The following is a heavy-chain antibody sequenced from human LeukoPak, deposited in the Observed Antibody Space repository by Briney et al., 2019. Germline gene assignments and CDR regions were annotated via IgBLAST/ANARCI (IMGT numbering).Heavy chain of an antibody. Sequence: GGSLRPSCAASGFTFSSYSMNWVRQAPGKGLEWVSSISSSSSYIYYADSVKGRFTISRDNAKNSLYLQMNSLRAEDTAVYYCARGSSAGFMDFDYWGQGTLVTVSS. V-gene: IGHV3-21*01. J-gene: IGHJ4*02. CDR2: ISSSSSYI. D-gene: IGHD6-25*01. CDR1: GFTFSSYS. CDR3: ARGSSAGFMDFDY.